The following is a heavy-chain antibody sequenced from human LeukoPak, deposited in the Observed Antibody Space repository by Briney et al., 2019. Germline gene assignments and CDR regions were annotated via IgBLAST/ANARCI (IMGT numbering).Heavy chain of an antibody. CDR2: INTDGTVT. J-gene: IGHJ4*02. D-gene: IGHD6-19*01. Sequence: PGGSLRLSCAASGFTFSTYWMLWVPQAPGKGLESVSRINTDGTVTTYADSVKGRFTVSRDNADNTMFLQMNSVRDEDTAVYYCATKQWLAPPPDSWGQGTPVTVSS. CDR3: ATKQWLAPPPDS. V-gene: IGHV3-74*03. CDR1: GFTFSTYW.